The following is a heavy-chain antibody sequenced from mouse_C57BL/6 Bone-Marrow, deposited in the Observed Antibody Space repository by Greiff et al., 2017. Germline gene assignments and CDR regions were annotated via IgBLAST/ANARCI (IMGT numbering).Heavy chain of an antibody. D-gene: IGHD1-1*01. CDR2: IHPNSGST. CDR3: ARPHYGSSYRYFDV. V-gene: IGHV1-64*01. J-gene: IGHJ1*03. Sequence: QVQLQQPGAELVKPGASVKLSCKASGYTFTSYWMHWVKQRPGQGLEWIGMIHPNSGSTNYNEKFKSKATLTVDKSSSTAYMQRSSLTSEDSAVYYCARPHYGSSYRYFDVWGTGTTVTVSS. CDR1: GYTFTSYW.